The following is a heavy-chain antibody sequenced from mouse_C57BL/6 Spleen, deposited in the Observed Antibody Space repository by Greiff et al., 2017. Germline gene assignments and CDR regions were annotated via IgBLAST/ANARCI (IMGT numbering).Heavy chain of an antibody. V-gene: IGHV1-55*01. CDR2: IYPGSGST. Sequence: QVQLQQPGAELVKPGASVKMSCKASGYTFTSYWITWVKQRPGQGLEWIGDIYPGSGSTNYNEKFKSKATLTVDTSSSTAYMQLSSLTSEDSAVYYCAREVITTGYYYARDYWGQGTSVTVSS. CDR1: GYTFTSYW. D-gene: IGHD2-4*01. J-gene: IGHJ4*01. CDR3: AREVITTGYYYARDY.